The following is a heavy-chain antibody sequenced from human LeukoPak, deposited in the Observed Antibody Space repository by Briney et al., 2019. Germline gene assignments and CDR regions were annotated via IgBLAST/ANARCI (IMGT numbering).Heavy chain of an antibody. CDR1: GDSVSTNIGA. D-gene: IGHD1-1*01. V-gene: IGHV6-1*01. CDR2: TYYRSKWFN. J-gene: IGHJ3*02. CDR3: ARSFTTSAGAFDI. Sequence: SQTLSLTCDISGDSVSTNIGAWHWIRQSPSRGLEWLGRTYYRSKWFNDYALSVKSRVSISPDTSKNQFSLQPNSVTPEDTAVYYCARSFTTSAGAFDIWGQGTMVTVSS.